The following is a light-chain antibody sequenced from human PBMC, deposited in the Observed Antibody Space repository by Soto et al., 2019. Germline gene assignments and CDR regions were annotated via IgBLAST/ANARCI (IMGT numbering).Light chain of an antibody. CDR2: EVT. V-gene: IGLV2-18*02. CDR1: SSDVGSHNG. J-gene: IGLJ1*01. CDR3: SSYTTSSTFV. Sequence: QSVLTQPPSVSGSPGQSVTISCTGTSSDVGSHNGVSWYQQPPGTAPKLMIYEVTNRPSGVPYRFSGSKSGNTASLTISGLQAEDEADYYCSSYTTSSTFVFGTGTKVTVL.